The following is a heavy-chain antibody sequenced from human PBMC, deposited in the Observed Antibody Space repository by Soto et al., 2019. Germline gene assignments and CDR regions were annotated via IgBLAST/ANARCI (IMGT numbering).Heavy chain of an antibody. D-gene: IGHD6-25*01. J-gene: IGHJ4*01. CDR1: GGSFSGYY. Sequence: SETPYLTCAVHGGSFSGYYWSWVRQPPGKGLEWIGEINHSGSTNYNPSLKSRVTISVDTSKNQFSLKLSSVTAADTAVYYCARGRRSGIWYGWGQGTLVTVSS. V-gene: IGHV4-34*01. CDR3: ARGRRSGIWYG. CDR2: INHSGST.